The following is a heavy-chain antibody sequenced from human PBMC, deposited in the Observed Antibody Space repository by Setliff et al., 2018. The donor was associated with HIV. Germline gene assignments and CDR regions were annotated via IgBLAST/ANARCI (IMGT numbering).Heavy chain of an antibody. CDR3: ARGGDVGAAGIPLVDH. CDR2: INPSGGST. Sequence: ASVKVSCKASGYSFTDYYIHWVRQAPGQGLEWMGIINPSGGSTSYAQKFQGRVTMTRDTSTSTVYMELSSLRSEDTAVYYCARGGDVGAAGIPLVDHWGQGTLVTVSS. V-gene: IGHV1-46*01. J-gene: IGHJ5*02. CDR1: GYSFTDYY. D-gene: IGHD6-13*01.